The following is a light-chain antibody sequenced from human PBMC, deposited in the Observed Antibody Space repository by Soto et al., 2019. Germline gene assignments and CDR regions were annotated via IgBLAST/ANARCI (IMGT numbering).Light chain of an antibody. CDR1: QRVLYSSNNKNY. J-gene: IGKJ4*01. Sequence: DIVMTQSPDSLAVSLGERATINCKSSQRVLYSSNNKNYLAWYQLKPGQPPKLLIYWASTRESGVPDRFSGSGSGTDFTLTISSLQAEDVAVYYCHQYYSTPPPTFGGGTKVEIK. CDR3: HQYYSTPPPT. CDR2: WAS. V-gene: IGKV4-1*01.